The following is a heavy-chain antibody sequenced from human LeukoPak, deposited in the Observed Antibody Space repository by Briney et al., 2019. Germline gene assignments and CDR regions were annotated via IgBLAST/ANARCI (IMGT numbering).Heavy chain of an antibody. J-gene: IGHJ4*02. V-gene: IGHV3-30*02. CDR3: AKATGYCSGGSCYSLAVDY. D-gene: IGHD2-15*01. Sequence: PGGSLRLSCAASGFTFSSYGMHWVLQAPGKGLEWVAFIRYDGSNKYYADSVKGRFTISRDNSKNTLYLQMNSLRAEDTAVYYCAKATGYCSGGSCYSLAVDYWGQGTLVTVSS. CDR1: GFTFSSYG. CDR2: IRYDGSNK.